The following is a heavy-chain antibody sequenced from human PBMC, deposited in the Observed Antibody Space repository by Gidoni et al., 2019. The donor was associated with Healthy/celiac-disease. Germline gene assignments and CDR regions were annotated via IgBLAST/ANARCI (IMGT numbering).Heavy chain of an antibody. CDR1: AYSLTDLS. J-gene: IGHJ3*02. Sequence: QVQLVQSGAEVRKPGASVKVSCKVSAYSLTDLSIPWVRQSPGKGLEWMGGFDPENGETIYAQRFQGRVTMSEDTSTDTAYMELSSLRSDDTAAYYCATGLPDAFDIWGQGTMVTVSS. CDR3: ATGLPDAFDI. CDR2: FDPENGET. V-gene: IGHV1-24*01.